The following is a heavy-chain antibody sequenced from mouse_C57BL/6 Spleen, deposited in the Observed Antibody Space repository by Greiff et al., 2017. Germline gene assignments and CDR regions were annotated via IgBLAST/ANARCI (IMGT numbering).Heavy chain of an antibody. CDR2: ITPSSGYT. V-gene: IGHV1-4*01. CDR1: GYTFPSYT. CDR3: ARLVTRAMDY. D-gene: IGHD2-2*01. Sequence: QVQLTQSGAALARPGASVKMSCKASGYTFPSYTMPWLQQRPGQGLEWIGYITPSSGYTKYNQKFKDKATFTADKSASKAYMQLSSLTSEEAAVYYCARLVTRAMDYWGQGTSVTVSS. J-gene: IGHJ4*01.